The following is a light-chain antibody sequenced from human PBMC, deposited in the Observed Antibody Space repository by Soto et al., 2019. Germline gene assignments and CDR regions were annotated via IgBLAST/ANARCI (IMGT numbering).Light chain of an antibody. V-gene: IGLV3-1*01. Sequence: SYELTQSPSVSVSPGQTASITCSGDKLGDKYGCWYQQKPGQSPVLVIYQDSKRPSGIPERSSGSKSGNTATLTISGTQAMDEADYYCQAWDSSTVVFGGGTKLTVL. CDR3: QAWDSSTVV. CDR2: QDS. CDR1: KLGDKY. J-gene: IGLJ2*01.